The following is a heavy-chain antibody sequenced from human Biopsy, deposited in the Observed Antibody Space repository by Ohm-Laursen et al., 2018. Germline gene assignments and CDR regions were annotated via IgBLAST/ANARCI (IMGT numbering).Heavy chain of an antibody. V-gene: IGHV3-74*01. CDR2: IKSVGSWT. D-gene: IGHD6-13*01. Sequence: SLRLSCAASGFTFTAYWMYWVRQVPGKGLVWVSHIKSVGSWTNYADSVKGRFTISRDSAKNSLYLQMNSLRTEDTALYYCAKGAGSSRSQGFDYWGQGILVTVSS. CDR3: AKGAGSSRSQGFDY. J-gene: IGHJ4*02. CDR1: GFTFTAYW.